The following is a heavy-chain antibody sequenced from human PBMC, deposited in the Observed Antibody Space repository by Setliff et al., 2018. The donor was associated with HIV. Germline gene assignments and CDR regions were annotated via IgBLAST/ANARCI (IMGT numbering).Heavy chain of an antibody. V-gene: IGHV4-34*01. Sequence: PSETLSLTCAVSGGSFSDYSWTWLRQPPGKALEWIGHINDNGGANYNPSLTTRATISVATPKSQFFLELTSVTVADTAVYYCARGRYNGDSYSGGFYYFDHWGQGSLVTVS. CDR1: GGSFSDYS. J-gene: IGHJ4*02. D-gene: IGHD1-1*01. CDR3: ARGRYNGDSYSGGFYYFDH. CDR2: INDNGGA.